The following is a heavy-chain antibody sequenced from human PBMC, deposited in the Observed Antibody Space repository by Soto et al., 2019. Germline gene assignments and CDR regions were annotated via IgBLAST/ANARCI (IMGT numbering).Heavy chain of an antibody. CDR1: GYSFTSYW. CDR2: IDPSDSYT. CDR3: ASQSEATGYNYGMDV. Sequence: GESLKISCKASGYSFTSYWISWVRQMPGKGLEWMGRIDPSDSYTNYSPSFQGHVTISADKSISTAYLQWSSLKASDTAMYYCASQSEATGYNYGMDVWGQGTTVTVSS. V-gene: IGHV5-10-1*01. J-gene: IGHJ6*02.